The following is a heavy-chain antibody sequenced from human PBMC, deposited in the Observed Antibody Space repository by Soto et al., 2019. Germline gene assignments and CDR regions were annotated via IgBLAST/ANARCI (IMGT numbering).Heavy chain of an antibody. Sequence: ASVKVSCKASGYTFTGYYMHWVRQAPGQGLEWMGWINPNSGGTNYAQKFQGRVTITRDTSISTASMELSRLRSDDTAVYYCAREGRGKKAGYNGLVSLGYWGQGTLVTVSS. D-gene: IGHD2-2*02. V-gene: IGHV1-2*02. CDR3: AREGRGKKAGYNGLVSLGY. CDR1: GYTFTGYY. J-gene: IGHJ4*02. CDR2: INPNSGGT.